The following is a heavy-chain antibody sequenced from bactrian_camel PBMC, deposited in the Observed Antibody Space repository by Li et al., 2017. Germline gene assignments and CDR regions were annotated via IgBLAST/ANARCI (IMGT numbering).Heavy chain of an antibody. CDR2: IYSDESNT. J-gene: IGHJ6*01. Sequence: HVQLVESGGGSVRPMGSLRLSCAASGFTFSSWDMSWVRQAPGKGREWVSTIYSDESNTYYADSVKGRFTISRDNAKGTVTLQMSSLRYEDMALYYCARDRARWSDVSFAYWGQGTQVTVS. CDR3: ARDRARWSDVSFAY. D-gene: IGHD7*01. V-gene: IGHV3-2*01. CDR1: GFTFSSWD.